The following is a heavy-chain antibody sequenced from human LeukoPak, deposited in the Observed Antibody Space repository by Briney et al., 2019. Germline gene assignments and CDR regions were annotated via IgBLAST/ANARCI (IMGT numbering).Heavy chain of an antibody. J-gene: IGHJ4*02. Sequence: PSETLSLTCSVSGASISGGTYYWGWIRQPPGKGLEWIGSIYYTGSTYDNPSLKGRVTISVDTSKNQFSLKLSSVTAADTAVYYCARRGGSGRAFDYWGQGTLVTVSS. CDR2: IYYTGST. V-gene: IGHV4-39*01. CDR1: GASISGGTYY. D-gene: IGHD1-26*01. CDR3: ARRGGSGRAFDY.